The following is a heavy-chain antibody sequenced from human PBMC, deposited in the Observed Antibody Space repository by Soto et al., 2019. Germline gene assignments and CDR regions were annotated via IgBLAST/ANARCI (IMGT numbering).Heavy chain of an antibody. Sequence: SETLSLTCAVSGYSISSGYYWGWIRQPPGKGLEWIGSIYHSGSTYYNPSLKSRVTISVDTSKNQFSLNLSSVTAADTAVYYFASGNGVVARLIFDICGQRTRITV. CDR1: GYSISSGYY. V-gene: IGHV4-38-2*01. CDR2: IYHSGST. J-gene: IGHJ3*02. D-gene: IGHD3-22*01. CDR3: ASGNGVVARLIFDI.